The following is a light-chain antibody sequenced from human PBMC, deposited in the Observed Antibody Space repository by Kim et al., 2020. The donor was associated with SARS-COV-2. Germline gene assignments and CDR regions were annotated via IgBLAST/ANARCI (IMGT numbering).Light chain of an antibody. J-gene: IGLJ1*01. CDR2: GKN. V-gene: IGLV3-19*01. Sequence: SSEPTQDPAVSVALGQTVRITYQGDSLRSYYASWYQQKPGQAPVLVIYGKNNRPSGIPDRFSGSSSGNTASLTITGAQAEDEADYYCNSRDSSGNHLYVFGTGTKVTVL. CDR3: NSRDSSGNHLYV. CDR1: SLRSYY.